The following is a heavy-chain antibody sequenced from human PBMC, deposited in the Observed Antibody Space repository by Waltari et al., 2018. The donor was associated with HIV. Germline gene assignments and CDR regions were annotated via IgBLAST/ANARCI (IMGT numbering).Heavy chain of an antibody. D-gene: IGHD3-3*01. CDR3: AKGVKYYDFGGGYWESAP. Sequence: EVHEVDSGGHLVQPGRSRTLSGARSGFGVSSNYMIWGRKAPGEGLEWVPVLYRDDSEQYADFAKGRFISSRDNSKNTVYLEMNYLRPEDTAIYYCAKGVKYYDFGGGYWESAPWGQGTLVTVSS. V-gene: IGHV3-66*02. J-gene: IGHJ5*02. CDR2: LYRDDSE. CDR1: GFGVSSNY.